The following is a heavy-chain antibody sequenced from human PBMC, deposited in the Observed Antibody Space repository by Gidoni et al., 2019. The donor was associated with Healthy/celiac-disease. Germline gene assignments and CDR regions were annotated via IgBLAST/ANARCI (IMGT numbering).Heavy chain of an antibody. Sequence: QVQLVQSGAEVKTPGSSVKVSCTASGGTFSSYAISWVRQAPGQGLEWTGGIIPIFGKANYAKKFQGRVTINADESTSTAYMELSSLRSEETAVYYCARDHYWSWGSGSTPDGWGQGTLVTVSS. V-gene: IGHV1-69*01. J-gene: IGHJ4*02. CDR3: ARDHYWSWGSGSTPDG. CDR1: GGTFSSYA. CDR2: IIPIFGKA. D-gene: IGHD3-10*01.